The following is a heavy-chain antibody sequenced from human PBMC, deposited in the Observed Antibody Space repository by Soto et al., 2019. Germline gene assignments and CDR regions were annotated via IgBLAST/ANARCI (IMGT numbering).Heavy chain of an antibody. CDR1: GFTFSSYW. D-gene: IGHD4-17*01. CDR3: ARVIAAYGDPFDY. CDR2: IKQDGSEK. V-gene: IGHV3-7*01. J-gene: IGHJ4*02. Sequence: EVQLVESGGGLVQPGGSLRLSCAASGFTFSSYWMSWVRKAPGKGLERVANIKQDGSEKYYVDSVKGRFTISRDNAKNSLYLQMNSLRAEDTAVYYCARVIAAYGDPFDYWGQGTLVTVSS.